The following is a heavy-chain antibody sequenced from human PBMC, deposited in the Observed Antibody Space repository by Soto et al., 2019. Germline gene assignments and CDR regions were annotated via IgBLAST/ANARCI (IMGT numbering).Heavy chain of an antibody. CDR3: ARDNRKELWLEGLNAMDV. D-gene: IGHD3-10*01. CDR1: AYTFTTYG. CDR2: ISGYNGQT. V-gene: IGHV1-18*04. J-gene: IGHJ6*02. Sequence: QVQLVQSGPEVKKPGASVQVSCKASAYTFTTYGIRWVRQAPGQGLAWMGWISGYNGQTNYPQKFRGRVTLTTDTSTSTAYMELRSLRSDYTAMYYCARDNRKELWLEGLNAMDVLCQGTTVTVSS.